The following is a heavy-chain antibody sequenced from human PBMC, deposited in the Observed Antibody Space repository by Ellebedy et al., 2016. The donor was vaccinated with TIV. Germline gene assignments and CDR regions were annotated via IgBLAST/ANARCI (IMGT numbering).Heavy chain of an antibody. CDR3: AKDPGYYSSTSCYRYFQH. CDR1: GFTFSNYA. D-gene: IGHD2-2*02. J-gene: IGHJ1*01. CDR2: ITGIGTST. Sequence: GGSLRLXXAASGFTFSNYAMSWVRQAPGKGLEWVSAITGIGTSTYYADSVKGRFTISRDNSKNTLYLQMNSLRAEDTAVYYCAKDPGYYSSTSCYRYFQHWGQGTLVTVSS. V-gene: IGHV3-23*01.